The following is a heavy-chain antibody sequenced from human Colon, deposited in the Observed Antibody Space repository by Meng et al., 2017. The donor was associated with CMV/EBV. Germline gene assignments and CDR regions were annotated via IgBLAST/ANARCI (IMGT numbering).Heavy chain of an antibody. D-gene: IGHD1-26*01. CDR2: ISWSDAK. CDR1: FSLNPRGLR. CDR3: ALESYAIVGGPDLYDY. Sequence: FSLNPRGLRVGWHRPAPGECLAWLALISWSDAKRYGPSLKSRLTVARDTYKNQVVLKMTNMDPVDTATCYCALESYAIVGGPDLYDYWGPGTLVTVSS. J-gene: IGHJ4*02. V-gene: IGHV2-5*05.